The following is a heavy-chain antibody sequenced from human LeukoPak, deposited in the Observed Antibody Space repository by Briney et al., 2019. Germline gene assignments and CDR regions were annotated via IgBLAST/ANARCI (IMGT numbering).Heavy chain of an antibody. J-gene: IGHJ4*02. CDR2: IKSKKDGEIT. D-gene: IGHD3-3*01. V-gene: IGHV3-15*01. Sequence: PGGSLRLSCVASGINFSNAWLTWVRQAPGKGLEWVGRIKSKKDGEITDYAAPVKGRFTISRDDSKDTLYLQMNSLKTEDTAVYYCSTGGGVLRFLGGQGTLVTVSS. CDR1: GINFSNAW. CDR3: STGGGVLRFL.